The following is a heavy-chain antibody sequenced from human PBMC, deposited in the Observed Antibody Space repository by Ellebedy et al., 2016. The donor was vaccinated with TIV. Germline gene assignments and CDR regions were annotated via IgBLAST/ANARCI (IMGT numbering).Heavy chain of an antibody. CDR3: ARDDGSWYFFDY. V-gene: IGHV1-46*01. CDR1: GYTFTSYF. CDR2: INPSGGST. J-gene: IGHJ4*02. D-gene: IGHD6-13*01. Sequence: AASVKVSCKASGYTFTSYFIHWVRQASGQGLEWMGIINPSGGSTTYAQKFQGRVTITRDTSASTAYMELSSLRSEDTAVYYCARDDGSWYFFDYWGQGTLVTVS.